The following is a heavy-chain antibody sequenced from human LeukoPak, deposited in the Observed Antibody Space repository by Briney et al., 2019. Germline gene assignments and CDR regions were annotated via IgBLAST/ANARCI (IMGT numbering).Heavy chain of an antibody. CDR3: GRVLYGSGTFTLYYNHYYMDV. J-gene: IGHJ6*03. Sequence: GGSLRLSCAVSGFTFSDYSMNWVRQAPGKGLEWVSSITSNTYIHYADSMKGRVTISIDNAKNSLYLQMSSLKSEDTAVYYCGRVLYGSGTFTLYYNHYYMDVWGKGTAVAISS. D-gene: IGHD3-10*01. V-gene: IGHV3-21*03. CDR2: ITSNTYI. CDR1: GFTFSDYS.